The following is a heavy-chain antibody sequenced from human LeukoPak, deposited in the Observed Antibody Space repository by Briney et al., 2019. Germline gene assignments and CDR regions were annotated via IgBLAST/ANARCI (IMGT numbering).Heavy chain of an antibody. CDR1: GFTFDDYG. J-gene: IGHJ5*02. D-gene: IGHD2-15*01. CDR3: ARDRQYCSGGSCYRWFDP. V-gene: IGHV3-20*01. CDR2: INWNGGST. Sequence: GGSLRLSCAASGFTFDDYGMSWVRQAPGKGLEWVSGINWNGGSTGYADSVKGRFTISRDNAKNSLYLQMNSLRAEDTALYHCARDRQYCSGGSCYRWFDPWGLGTLVTVSS.